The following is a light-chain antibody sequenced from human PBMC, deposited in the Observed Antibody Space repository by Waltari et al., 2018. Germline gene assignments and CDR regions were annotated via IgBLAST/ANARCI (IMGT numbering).Light chain of an antibody. CDR1: QSVSSY. CDR3: QQRSNWPPYT. V-gene: IGKV3-11*01. J-gene: IGKJ2*01. Sequence: EIVLTQSPATLSLSPGERATISCRASQSVSSYLAWYQQKPGQAPRLLIYDASNRATGIPARFSGSGSGTDFTLTISSLEPEDFAVYYCQQRSNWPPYTFGQGTKLEIK. CDR2: DAS.